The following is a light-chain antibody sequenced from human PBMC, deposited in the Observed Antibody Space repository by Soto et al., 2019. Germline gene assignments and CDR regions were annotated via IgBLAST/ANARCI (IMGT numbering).Light chain of an antibody. Sequence: EIVLTQSPGTLSLSPWERATLSCLASQSITSNYLAWYHQKPGQAPRLLIYGASSRAPGIPDRFSGSGSGTDFTLTISGLEPEDFAVYYCQQYGTSLFTFGGGTKVDI. CDR2: GAS. CDR3: QQYGTSLFT. V-gene: IGKV3-20*01. CDR1: QSITSNY. J-gene: IGKJ4*01.